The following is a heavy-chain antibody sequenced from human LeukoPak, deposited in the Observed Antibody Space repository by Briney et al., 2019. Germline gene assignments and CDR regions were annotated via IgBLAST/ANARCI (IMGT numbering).Heavy chain of an antibody. J-gene: IGHJ4*02. CDR1: GYTFSNYG. CDR3: ARVEY. Sequence: GASVKVSCKASGYTFSNYGISWVRQAPGEGLEWMGWISASKGDPNYAQKFQGRVSMTTDTSTSTAYMELRSLRSDDTAVYYCARVEYWGQGTLVTVSS. CDR2: ISASKGDP. V-gene: IGHV1-18*01.